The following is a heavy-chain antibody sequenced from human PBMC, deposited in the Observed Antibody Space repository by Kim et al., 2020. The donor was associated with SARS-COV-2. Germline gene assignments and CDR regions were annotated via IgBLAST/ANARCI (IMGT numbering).Heavy chain of an antibody. CDR1: GFTFSSYA. J-gene: IGHJ5*02. CDR2: ISGSGGST. D-gene: IGHD3-10*01. V-gene: IGHV3-23*01. CDR3: AKDTGPDPYYYGSGSYYNRGNWFDP. Sequence: GGSLRLSCAASGFTFSSYAMSWVRQAPGKGLEWVSAISGSGGSTYYADSVKGRFTISRDNSKNTLYLQMNSLRAEDTAVYYCAKDTGPDPYYYGSGSYYNRGNWFDPWGQGTLVTVSS.